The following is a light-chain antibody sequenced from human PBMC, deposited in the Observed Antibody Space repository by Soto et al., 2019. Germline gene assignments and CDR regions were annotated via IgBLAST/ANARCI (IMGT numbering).Light chain of an antibody. Sequence: DIHMTQSPSTLSASVGERVTITCRASQTISTWLAWYQQKPGKAPKLLIYDASSLESGVPSRISGSASGTEFTLTISSLLPDDFATYYCQQYSSYPYTFGQGTKLQIK. J-gene: IGKJ2*01. CDR3: QQYSSYPYT. V-gene: IGKV1-5*01. CDR1: QTISTW. CDR2: DAS.